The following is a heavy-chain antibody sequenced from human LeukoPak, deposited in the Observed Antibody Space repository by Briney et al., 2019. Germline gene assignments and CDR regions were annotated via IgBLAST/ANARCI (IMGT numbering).Heavy chain of an antibody. CDR3: AATYRTRGYTYGYFDY. D-gene: IGHD5-18*01. CDR1: GDSITSGNYY. V-gene: IGHV4-39*01. J-gene: IGHJ4*02. CDR2: IYYSGST. Sequence: SETLSLTCTVSGDSITSGNYYWGWIRQPPGKGLEWIGNIYYSGSTYYNPSLKSRVSMSLDTSKNQFSLKLSSVTAADTAVYYCAATYRTRGYTYGYFDYWGQGTLVTVPS.